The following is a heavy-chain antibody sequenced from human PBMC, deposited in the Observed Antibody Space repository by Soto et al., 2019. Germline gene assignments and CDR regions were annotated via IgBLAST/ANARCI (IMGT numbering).Heavy chain of an antibody. CDR2: IYYSGST. CDR1: GGSISSSSYY. D-gene: IGHD2-15*01. V-gene: IGHV4-39*01. J-gene: IGHJ3*02. Sequence: QLQLQESGPGLVKPSETLSLTCTVSGGSISSSSYYWGWIRQPPGKGLEWIGSIYYSGSTYYNPSLKSRVTISVDTSKNQFSLKLSSVTAADTAVYYCARRGYCSGGSCHGAFDIWGQGTMVTVSS. CDR3: ARRGYCSGGSCHGAFDI.